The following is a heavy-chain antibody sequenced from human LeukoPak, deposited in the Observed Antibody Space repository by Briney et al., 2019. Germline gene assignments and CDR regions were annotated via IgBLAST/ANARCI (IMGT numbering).Heavy chain of an antibody. D-gene: IGHD2-15*01. J-gene: IGHJ4*02. CDR1: GFTFSSYS. V-gene: IGHV3-21*01. CDR2: ISSSSYI. Sequence: PGGSLRLSCAASGFTFSSYSMNWVRQAPGKGLEWVSSISSSSYIYYSDSVKGRFTISRDNAKNSLYLQMNSLRAEDTAVYYCARDPNRGSYLSNWGQGTLVTVSS. CDR3: ARDPNRGSYLSN.